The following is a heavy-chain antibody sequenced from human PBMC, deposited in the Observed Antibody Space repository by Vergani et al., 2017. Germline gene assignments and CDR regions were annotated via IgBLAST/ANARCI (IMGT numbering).Heavy chain of an antibody. CDR1: GLTLSSYG. Sequence: QVQLVESGGGVVQPGGSMRLSCSASGLTLSSYGVHWVRQAPGRGLESVTFTRPHEDGAFYSASVRGRFTVSRDNSKNTLYLEMNRLNVDDTAIYCCGKTQGTVVGTWWFDPWGQGTPVTVSS. D-gene: IGHD1-7*01. CDR3: GKTQGTVVGTWWFDP. V-gene: IGHV3-30*02. J-gene: IGHJ5*02. CDR2: TRPHEDGA.